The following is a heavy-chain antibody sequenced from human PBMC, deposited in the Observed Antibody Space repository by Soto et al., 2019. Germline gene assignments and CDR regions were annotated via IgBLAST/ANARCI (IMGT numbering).Heavy chain of an antibody. D-gene: IGHD6-25*01. Sequence: GDSLKISCNGSGYSFTSYWITWVRQMPGKGLEWMGRIDPSDSYTNYSPSFQGHVTISADKSISTAYLQWSSLKASDTAMYYCARLPLAAAYSDANSWGQGTLVTVSS. CDR1: GYSFTSYW. V-gene: IGHV5-10-1*01. J-gene: IGHJ4*02. CDR3: ARLPLAAAYSDANS. CDR2: IDPSDSYT.